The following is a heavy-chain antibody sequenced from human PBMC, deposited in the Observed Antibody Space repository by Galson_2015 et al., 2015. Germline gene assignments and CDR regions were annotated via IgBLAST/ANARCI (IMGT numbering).Heavy chain of an antibody. J-gene: IGHJ4*01. Sequence: SLRLSCAASEFTFSSYYMSWVRQAPGKGLEWVSSISSTTTYIYYADSVKGRFTISRDNAKNSLYLQMNSLGAEDTAVYYCARQILDYDFWSGDYPTNFDY. CDR2: ISSTTTYI. V-gene: IGHV3-21*01. CDR3: ARQILDYDFWSGDYPTNFDY. D-gene: IGHD3-3*01. CDR1: EFTFSSYY.